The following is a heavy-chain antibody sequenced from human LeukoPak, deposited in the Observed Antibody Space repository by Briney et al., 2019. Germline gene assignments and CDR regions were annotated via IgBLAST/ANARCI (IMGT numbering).Heavy chain of an antibody. CDR1: GFTFSSYG. V-gene: IGHV3-23*01. CDR2: ISGSGGST. D-gene: IGHD3-10*01. CDR3: ARNMVRGVNYFDY. Sequence: GGTLRLSCAASGFTFSSYGMSWVRQAPGKGLEWVSAISGSGGSTYYADSVKGRFTISRDNSKNTLYLQTNSLRAEDTALYYCARNMVRGVNYFDYWGQGTLVTVSS. J-gene: IGHJ4*02.